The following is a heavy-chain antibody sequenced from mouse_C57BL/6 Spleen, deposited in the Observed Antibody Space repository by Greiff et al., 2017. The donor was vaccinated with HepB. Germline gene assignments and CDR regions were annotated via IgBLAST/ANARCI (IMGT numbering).Heavy chain of an antibody. Sequence: VQLQQPGAELVKPGASVKLSCKASGYTFTSYWMHWVKQRPGQGLEWIGMIHPNSGSTNYNEKFKGKATLTADKSSSTAYMELRSLTSEDSAVYFCARSEAVYYFDYWGQGTTLTVSS. J-gene: IGHJ2*01. CDR2: IHPNSGST. CDR1: GYTFTSYW. CDR3: ARSEAVYYFDY. V-gene: IGHV1-64*01.